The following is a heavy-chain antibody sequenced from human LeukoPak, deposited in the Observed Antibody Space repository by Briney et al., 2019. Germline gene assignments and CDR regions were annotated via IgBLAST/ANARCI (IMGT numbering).Heavy chain of an antibody. CDR1: GGSFSGYY. CDR2: IKQDGSEK. Sequence: PSETLSLTCAVYGGSFSGYYWSWIRQPPGKGLEWVANIKQDGSEKYYVDSVKGRFTISRDNAKNSLYLQMNSLRAEDTAVYYCARSSWGRDPFSDPYYYDSSAFDYWGQGTLVTVSS. J-gene: IGHJ4*02. CDR3: ARSSWGRDPFSDPYYYDSSAFDY. D-gene: IGHD3-22*01. V-gene: IGHV3-7*01.